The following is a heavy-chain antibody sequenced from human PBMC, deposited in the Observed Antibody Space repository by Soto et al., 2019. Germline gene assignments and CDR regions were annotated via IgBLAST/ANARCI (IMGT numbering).Heavy chain of an antibody. Sequence: GGSLRLSCTASGFIFGDYAISWVRQAPGKGLEWVGFIRSKAYGGTTEYAASVKGRFTISRDDSKSIAYLQMNSLKTEDTAVYYCTSDLPREGAFLSGWMGSFDFWGQGTLVTVSS. J-gene: IGHJ4*02. CDR1: GFIFGDYA. D-gene: IGHD6-19*01. V-gene: IGHV3-49*04. CDR2: IRSKAYGGTT. CDR3: TSDLPREGAFLSGWMGSFDF.